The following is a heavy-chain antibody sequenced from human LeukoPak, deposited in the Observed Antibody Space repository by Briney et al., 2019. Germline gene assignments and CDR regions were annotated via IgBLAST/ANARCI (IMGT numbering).Heavy chain of an antibody. D-gene: IGHD1-26*01. Sequence: ASVKVSCKASGYTFTNYYVHWVRQAPGQGLEWMGIISPSGDSTTYAQKFQGRVTMTRDSSTSTVYMELSSLRSEDTAVYYCAKDGRSFHSDFWGQGTLVTVSS. CDR2: ISPSGDST. CDR3: AKDGRSFHSDF. V-gene: IGHV1-46*01. CDR1: GYTFTNYY. J-gene: IGHJ4*02.